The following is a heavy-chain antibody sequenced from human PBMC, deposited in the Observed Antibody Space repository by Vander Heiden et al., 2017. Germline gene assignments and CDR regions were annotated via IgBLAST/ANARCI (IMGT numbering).Heavy chain of an antibody. CDR3: ARYTSAWYLDY. CDR2: TYYRSKWYS. D-gene: IGHD6-25*01. J-gene: IGHJ4*02. CDR1: GHSVPSNSAA. Sequence: QVQLQQSGPGLVKPSQTLSLTCPISGHSVPSNSAAWNWLRQSPSRGLEWPGRTYYRSKWYSDYAFSVRSRISINPDTTKNQFTLQLNSVTPEDTAIYYCARYTSAWYLDYWGQGTLVTVSS. V-gene: IGHV6-1*01.